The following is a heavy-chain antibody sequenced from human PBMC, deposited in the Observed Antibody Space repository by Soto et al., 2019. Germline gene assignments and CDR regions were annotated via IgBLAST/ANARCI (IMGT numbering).Heavy chain of an antibody. CDR3: ARTPTTSYYDILTGYSIDY. Sequence: QVQLVQSGAEVKKPGSSVKVSCKASGGTFSSYAISWVRQAPGQGLEWMGGIIPIFGTANYAQKFHGRVTITADKSTSTAYMELSSLRSEDTAVYYCARTPTTSYYDILTGYSIDYWGQGTLVTVSS. J-gene: IGHJ4*02. V-gene: IGHV1-69*06. CDR1: GGTFSSYA. CDR2: IIPIFGTA. D-gene: IGHD3-9*01.